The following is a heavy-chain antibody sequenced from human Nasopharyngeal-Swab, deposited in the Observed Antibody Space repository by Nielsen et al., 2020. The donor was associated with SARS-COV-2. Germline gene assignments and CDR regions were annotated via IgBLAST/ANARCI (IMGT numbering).Heavy chain of an antibody. CDR2: IYHTGST. CDR3: ARGFDY. CDR1: RGSMSNIY. J-gene: IGHJ4*02. Sequence: SETLSLTCTVSRGSMSNIYWSWIRQSPGKGLEWIGSIYHTGSTTYSPSLKSRVTISMDTSGNQFFLSLSSVTAADTAVYYCARGFDYWGQGTLVTVSS. V-gene: IGHV4-59*13.